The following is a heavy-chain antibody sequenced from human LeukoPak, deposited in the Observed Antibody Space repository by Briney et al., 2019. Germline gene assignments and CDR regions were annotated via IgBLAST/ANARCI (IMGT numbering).Heavy chain of an antibody. D-gene: IGHD6-13*01. CDR3: ARDPSTARYSNYWANNVFDP. J-gene: IGHJ5*02. CDR1: GFTFSTYP. CDR2: ISYDGSKE. Sequence: GTSLRLSCAASGFTFSTYPMHWVRQAPGKGLEWVALISYDGSKEVLADSVKGRFSISRDNAKNTLYLQMNSLRAEDTAVYYCARDPSTARYSNYWANNVFDPWGQGTLVTVSS. V-gene: IGHV3-30*04.